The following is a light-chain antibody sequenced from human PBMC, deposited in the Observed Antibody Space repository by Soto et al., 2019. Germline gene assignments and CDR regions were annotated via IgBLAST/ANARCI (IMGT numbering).Light chain of an antibody. CDR1: QGIKYS. CDR3: LNYNSPPPP. CDR2: GAS. J-gene: IGKJ1*01. V-gene: IGKV1-17*01. Sequence: DIQMTQSPSSLSASVGDRITITCRASQGIKYSLDWYQQKPGAPPKRLIYGASTLQNGVPSRFCVSVSVTEISLSLTSLQPEDFSPDNCLNYNSPPPPSGQGTKWKI.